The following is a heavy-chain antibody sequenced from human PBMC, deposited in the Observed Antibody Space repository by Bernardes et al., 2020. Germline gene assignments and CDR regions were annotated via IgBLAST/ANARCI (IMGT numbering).Heavy chain of an antibody. D-gene: IGHD6-13*01. J-gene: IGHJ5*02. Sequence: TLSITCTVSGGSVSSGSYYWSWIRQPPGTGLEWIGYIYYSGSTNYNPSLKSRVTISVDTSKNQFSLKLSSVTAADTAVYYCARESIAAAGTGVWFDPWGQGTLVTGSS. CDR2: IYYSGST. CDR3: ARESIAAAGTGVWFDP. V-gene: IGHV4-61*01. CDR1: GGSVSSGSYY.